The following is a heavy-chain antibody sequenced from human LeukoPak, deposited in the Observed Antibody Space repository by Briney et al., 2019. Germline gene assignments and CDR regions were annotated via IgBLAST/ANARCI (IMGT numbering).Heavy chain of an antibody. D-gene: IGHD3-10*01. CDR3: ARQGLGEYYYVSWTFDY. CDR1: GGSISNYY. Sequence: PSETLSLTCTVSGGSISNYYWTWLRQPPGKEREWIGYIYYSGSTNYNPSLKSRVTISVDTSKNQFSLKLSSVTAADTAAYYCARQGLGEYYYVSWTFDYWGQGTLVTVSS. J-gene: IGHJ4*02. CDR2: IYYSGST. V-gene: IGHV4-59*08.